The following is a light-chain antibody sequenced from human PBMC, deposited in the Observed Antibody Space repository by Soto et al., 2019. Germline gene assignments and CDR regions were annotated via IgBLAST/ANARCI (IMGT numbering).Light chain of an antibody. J-gene: IGKJ1*01. V-gene: IGKV3-20*01. CDR2: GAS. Sequence: EIVLTQSPGTLSLSPGERATLSCRASQSVSSIYLAWYQQKPGQAPRLLIYGASSRTTGIPDRFSGSGSGTDFTLTISRLEPEDFAVYYCQQYGDSTWTFGQGTKVEI. CDR1: QSVSSIY. CDR3: QQYGDSTWT.